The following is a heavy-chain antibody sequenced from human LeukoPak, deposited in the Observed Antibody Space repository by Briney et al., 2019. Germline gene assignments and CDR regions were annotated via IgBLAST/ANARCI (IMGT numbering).Heavy chain of an antibody. CDR2: IHYSGST. J-gene: IGHJ4*02. Sequence: KPSETLSLTCTVSGGSISSYYWSWNRQPPGKGLEWIGYIHYSGSTNYNPSLKSRVTISVDTSKNEFSLKLSSVTAADTAVYYCARGTCSNGVCYRYGEGFHYWGQGTLVTVSS. D-gene: IGHD2-8*01. CDR1: GGSISSYY. V-gene: IGHV4-59*01. CDR3: ARGTCSNGVCYRYGEGFHY.